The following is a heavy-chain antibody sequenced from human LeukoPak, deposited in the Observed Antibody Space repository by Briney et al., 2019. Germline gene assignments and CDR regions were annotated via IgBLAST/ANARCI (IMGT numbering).Heavy chain of an antibody. J-gene: IGHJ2*01. CDR1: GGSFTTYC. V-gene: IGHV4-34*01. CDR2: INHSGST. Sequence: SETLSLTCAVYGGSFTTYCWSWIRQPPGKGLEWIGEINHSGSTNYNPSLKSRVTISVDTSKNQFSLKLSSVTAADTAVYYCARYGKGRWLTSTRPDCYFDLWGGGLLVTVSS. CDR3: ARYGKGRWLTSTRPDCYFDL. D-gene: IGHD5-24*01.